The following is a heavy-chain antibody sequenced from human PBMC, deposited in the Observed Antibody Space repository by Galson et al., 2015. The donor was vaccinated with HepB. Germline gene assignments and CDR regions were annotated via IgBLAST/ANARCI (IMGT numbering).Heavy chain of an antibody. CDR1: GYTFTSYA. Sequence: SVKVSCKASGYTFTSYAMNWVRQAPGQGLEWMGWINTNTGNPTYAQGFTGRFVFSLDTSVSTAYLQISSLKAEDTAVYYCAREGYSSGWRMNEYFQHWGQGTLVTVSS. D-gene: IGHD6-19*01. CDR3: AREGYSSGWRMNEYFQH. J-gene: IGHJ1*01. CDR2: INTNTGNP. V-gene: IGHV7-4-1*02.